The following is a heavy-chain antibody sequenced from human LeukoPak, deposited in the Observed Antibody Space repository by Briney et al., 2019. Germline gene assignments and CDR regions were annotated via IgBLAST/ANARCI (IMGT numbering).Heavy chain of an antibody. J-gene: IGHJ3*02. CDR3: ARDISCSGGSCYVRGAFDI. Sequence: GGSLRLSCAASGFTFSSYWMSWVRQAPGKGLEWVANIKQDGSEKYYVDSVKGRFTISRDNAKNSLYLQMNSLRAEDTAVYYCARDISCSGGSCYVRGAFDIWGQGTMVTVSS. V-gene: IGHV3-7*01. CDR2: IKQDGSEK. D-gene: IGHD2-15*01. CDR1: GFTFSSYW.